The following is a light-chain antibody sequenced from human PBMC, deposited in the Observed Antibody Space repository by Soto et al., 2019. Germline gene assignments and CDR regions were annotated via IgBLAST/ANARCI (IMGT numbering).Light chain of an antibody. V-gene: IGKV3-11*01. CDR1: QSISSY. J-gene: IGKJ5*01. CDR3: QQRSNFIT. CDR2: DAS. Sequence: ENLLTPSSATPALSPGERAPLSCRARQSISSYLAWYQQKPGQAPRLLIYDASNRATGIPARFSGSGSGTDFTLTISSLESEDFAVYYCQQRSNFITFGQGTRLEI.